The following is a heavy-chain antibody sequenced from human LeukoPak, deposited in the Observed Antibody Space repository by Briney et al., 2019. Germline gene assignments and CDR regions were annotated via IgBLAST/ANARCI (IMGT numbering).Heavy chain of an antibody. J-gene: IGHJ5*02. Sequence: SETLPLTCAVYGGSFSGYYWTWIRQPPGKGLEWMGEINHSGSTNYNPSLKSRVTISVDTSKNQFSLKLSSVTAADTAVYYCARRARDFWSGYYTPKVPFDPWGQGTLVTVSS. V-gene: IGHV4-34*01. D-gene: IGHD3-3*01. CDR3: ARRARDFWSGYYTPKVPFDP. CDR1: GGSFSGYY. CDR2: INHSGST.